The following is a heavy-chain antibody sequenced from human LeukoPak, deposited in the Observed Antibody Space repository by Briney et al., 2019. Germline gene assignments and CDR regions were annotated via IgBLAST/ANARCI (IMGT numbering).Heavy chain of an antibody. J-gene: IGHJ4*02. V-gene: IGHV4-34*01. CDR2: IYYSGST. Sequence: SETLSLTCAVYGGSFSGYYWSWIRQPPGKGLEWIGSIYYSGSTYYNPSLKSRVTISVDTSKNQFSLKLSSVTAADTAVYYCARLQAKGTLMIDYWGQGTLVTVSS. CDR3: ARLQAKGTLMIDY. CDR1: GGSFSGYY. D-gene: IGHD2-8*01.